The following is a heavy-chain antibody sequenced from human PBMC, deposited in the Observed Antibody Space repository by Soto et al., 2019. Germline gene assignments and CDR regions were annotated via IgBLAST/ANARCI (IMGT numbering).Heavy chain of an antibody. CDR3: ARDREVVVAATNHYGMDV. Sequence: QVQLQESGPGLVKPSETLSLTCTVSGDSISNYYWSWIRQPPGKGLDWIGYIHHSGSTNYNPSLKSRVTISVDTSKNQFSLKLSSVTAADTAVYYCARDREVVVAATNHYGMDVWGQGTTVTVSS. CDR1: GDSISNYY. CDR2: IHHSGST. D-gene: IGHD2-15*01. J-gene: IGHJ6*02. V-gene: IGHV4-59*01.